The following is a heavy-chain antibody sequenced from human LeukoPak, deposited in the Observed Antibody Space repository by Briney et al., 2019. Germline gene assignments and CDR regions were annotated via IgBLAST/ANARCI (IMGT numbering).Heavy chain of an antibody. Sequence: GGSLRLSCAGSGFSFNSYWMHWVRQAPGKGLEWVSRINSDGSSTHYADSVKGRFTISRGNAKSSLYLQMNTLRAEDTAVYYCARLSHYGSGSYYFDCWGQGTLVTVSS. CDR3: ARLSHYGSGSYYFDC. D-gene: IGHD3-10*01. J-gene: IGHJ4*02. CDR2: INSDGSST. V-gene: IGHV3-74*01. CDR1: GFSFNSYW.